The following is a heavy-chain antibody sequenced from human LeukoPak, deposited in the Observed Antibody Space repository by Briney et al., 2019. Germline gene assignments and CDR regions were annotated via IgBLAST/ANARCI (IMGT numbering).Heavy chain of an antibody. V-gene: IGHV5-51*01. Sequence: GESLKISCKGSGYSFTSYWIGWVRQMPGKGLEWMGIIYPGDSDTRYSPSFQGQVTISADKSISTAYLQWSSLKASDTAMYYCARQFIAAAESNWFDPWGQGTLVTVSS. CDR2: IYPGDSDT. CDR3: ARQFIAAAESNWFDP. CDR1: GYSFTSYW. J-gene: IGHJ5*02. D-gene: IGHD6-13*01.